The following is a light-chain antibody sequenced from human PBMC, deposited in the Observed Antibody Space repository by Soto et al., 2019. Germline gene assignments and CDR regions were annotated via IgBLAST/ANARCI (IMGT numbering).Light chain of an antibody. J-gene: IGLJ2*01. Sequence: QAVVTQPPSVSAAPGQKVTISCSGSSSNIGNNYVSWYQHLPGTAPKLLIYDNNKRPSGIPDRFSGSKSGTSATLGITGLQTGDEADYYCGTWDTSLSAGVFGAGTKLTVL. CDR1: SSNIGNNY. CDR3: GTWDTSLSAGV. V-gene: IGLV1-51*01. CDR2: DNN.